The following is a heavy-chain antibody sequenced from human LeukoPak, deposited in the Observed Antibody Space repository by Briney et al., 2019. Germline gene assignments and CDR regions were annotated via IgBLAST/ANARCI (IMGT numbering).Heavy chain of an antibody. D-gene: IGHD3-3*01. Sequence: GGSLRLSCAASGFTFSSHAMSWVRQAPGKGLEWVSAISGSGGSTYHGDSVKGRFTISRDNSRNTLYLQMNSLRAEDTAAYYCAKLPHYDFWSGYSQYYFGYWGQGSLVTVSS. V-gene: IGHV3-23*01. CDR1: GFTFSSHA. CDR3: AKLPHYDFWSGYSQYYFGY. CDR2: ISGSGGST. J-gene: IGHJ4*02.